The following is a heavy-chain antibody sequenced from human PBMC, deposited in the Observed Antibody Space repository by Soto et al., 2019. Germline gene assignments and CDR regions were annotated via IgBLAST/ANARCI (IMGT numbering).Heavy chain of an antibody. CDR3: AKVGAKLHYYYYIDV. Sequence: QVQLVESGGGVVQPGRSLRLSCAASGFTFSSYGMHWVRQAPGKGLEWVAVISYDGSNKYYADSVKGRFTISRDNSKNTLYLQMNSLRAEDTAVYYCAKVGAKLHYYYYIDVWGKGTTVTVSS. V-gene: IGHV3-30*18. J-gene: IGHJ6*03. CDR1: GFTFSSYG. D-gene: IGHD3-16*01. CDR2: ISYDGSNK.